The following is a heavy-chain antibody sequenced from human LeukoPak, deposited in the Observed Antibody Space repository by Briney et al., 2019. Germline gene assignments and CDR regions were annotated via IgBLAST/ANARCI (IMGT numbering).Heavy chain of an antibody. CDR3: AKDRIVGAARVPSDY. Sequence: GGSLRLSCAASGFTFSSYAMHWVRQAPGKGLEWVAVISYDGSNKYYADSVKGRFTISRDNSKNTLYLQMNSLSTEDTAVYYCAKDRIVGAARVPSDYWGQGTLVTVSS. J-gene: IGHJ4*02. CDR2: ISYDGSNK. CDR1: GFTFSSYA. V-gene: IGHV3-30*04. D-gene: IGHD1-26*01.